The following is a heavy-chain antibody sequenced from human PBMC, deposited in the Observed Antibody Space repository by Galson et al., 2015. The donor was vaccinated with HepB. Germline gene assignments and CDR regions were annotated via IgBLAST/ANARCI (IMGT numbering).Heavy chain of an antibody. J-gene: IGHJ4*02. V-gene: IGHV3-30-3*01. D-gene: IGHD3-10*01. CDR3: AKDRDGSGSPNKGYFDF. CDR1: GFTFSSYA. Sequence: SLRLSCAASGFTFSSYAMHWVRQAPGKGLEWVAVISYDGSNKYYADSVKGRFTISRDNSKNTLYLQVGSLRAEDTAIYYCAKDRDGSGSPNKGYFDFWGQGTLVTVSS. CDR2: ISYDGSNK.